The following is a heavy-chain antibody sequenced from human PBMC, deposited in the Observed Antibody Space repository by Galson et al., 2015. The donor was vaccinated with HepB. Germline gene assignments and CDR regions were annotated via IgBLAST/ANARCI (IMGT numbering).Heavy chain of an antibody. CDR2: INPNSGGT. Sequence: SVKVSCKASGYTFTGYYMHWVRQAPGQGLEWMGWINPNSGGTNYAQKFQGRVTMTRDTSISTAYMELSRLRSDDTAVYYCATLGDCSGVSCRRLGYGMDVWGQGTTVTVSS. V-gene: IGHV1-2*02. D-gene: IGHD2-15*01. CDR3: ATLGDCSGVSCRRLGYGMDV. J-gene: IGHJ6*02. CDR1: GYTFTGYY.